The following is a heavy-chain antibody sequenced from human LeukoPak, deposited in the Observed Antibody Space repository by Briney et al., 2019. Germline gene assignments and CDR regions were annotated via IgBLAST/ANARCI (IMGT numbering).Heavy chain of an antibody. D-gene: IGHD2/OR15-2a*01. J-gene: IGHJ6*02. CDR1: GYTFTSYD. CDR3: ASFLKDYYYYGMDV. Sequence: ASVKVSCKASGYTFTSYDINWVRQATGQGLEWMGWMNPNNGNTGYAQKFQGRVTMTRNTSISTAYMELSSLRSEDTAVYYCASFLKDYYYYGMDVWGQGTTVTVSS. V-gene: IGHV1-8*01. CDR2: MNPNNGNT.